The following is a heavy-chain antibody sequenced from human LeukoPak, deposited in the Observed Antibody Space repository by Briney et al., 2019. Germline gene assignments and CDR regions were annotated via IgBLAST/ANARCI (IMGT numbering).Heavy chain of an antibody. V-gene: IGHV4-38-2*02. Sequence: SETLSLTCTVSGYSISNGYYWGWIRQPPGKGLEWIGSIYHSGSIYYNPSLKSRVTISVDTSKNQLSLKLSSVTAADTAVYYCARSTRDFWSGNYFDYWSQGTLVTVSS. CDR2: IYHSGSI. CDR3: ARSTRDFWSGNYFDY. CDR1: GYSISNGYY. D-gene: IGHD3-3*01. J-gene: IGHJ4*02.